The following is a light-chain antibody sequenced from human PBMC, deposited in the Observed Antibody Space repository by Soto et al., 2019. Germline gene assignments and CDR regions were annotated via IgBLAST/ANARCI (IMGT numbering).Light chain of an antibody. CDR3: ATWDDSLRGRV. CDR2: SNN. CDR1: SSNIGTNY. V-gene: IGLV1-47*02. Sequence: QPVLTQPPSASGTPGQRVTISCSGSSSNIGTNYVYWYQQVPGTAPKLLIYSNNQRPSGVPDRFSGSKSGTSASLAIRGLRSEDEADYYCATWDDSLRGRVFGGRTKLTVL. J-gene: IGLJ3*02.